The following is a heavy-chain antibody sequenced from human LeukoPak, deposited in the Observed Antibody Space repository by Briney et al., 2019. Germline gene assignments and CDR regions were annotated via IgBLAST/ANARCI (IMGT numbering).Heavy chain of an antibody. Sequence: ASVKVSCKASGYTFTGYYMHWVRQAPGQGLEWMGWINPNSGGTNYAQKFQGRVTMTRDTSISTAYMERRSLRSDDTAVYYCARDYYDSSGYAYWGQGTLVTVSS. CDR2: INPNSGGT. CDR1: GYTFTGYY. V-gene: IGHV1-2*02. J-gene: IGHJ4*02. CDR3: ARDYYDSSGYAY. D-gene: IGHD3-22*01.